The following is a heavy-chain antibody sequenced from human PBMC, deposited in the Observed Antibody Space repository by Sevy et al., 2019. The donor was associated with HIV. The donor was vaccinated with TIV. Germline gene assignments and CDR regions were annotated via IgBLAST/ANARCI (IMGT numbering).Heavy chain of an antibody. CDR3: ARAIGISASF. CDR1: GFIFNDYW. Sequence: GGSLRLSCAASGFIFNDYWMHWVRQAPGKGLEWVANINEDGSKQYYVDSVKGRFTISRDNAKSSVFLEMNSLRVDDAASYYCARAIGISASFWGQGTLVTVSS. J-gene: IGHJ4*02. V-gene: IGHV3-7*03. D-gene: IGHD2-15*01. CDR2: INEDGSKQ.